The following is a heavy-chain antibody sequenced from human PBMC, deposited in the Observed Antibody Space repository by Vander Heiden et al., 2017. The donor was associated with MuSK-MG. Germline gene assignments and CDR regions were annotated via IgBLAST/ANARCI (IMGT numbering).Heavy chain of an antibody. Sequence: QVQLVESGGGVVQPGRSLRLSCAASGFTFSSYGMHWVRQAPGKGLEWVAVISYDGSNKYYADSVKGRFTISRDNSKNTLYLQMNSLRAEDTAVYYCAKVLPIPTRGGETQTDYWGQGTLVTVSS. CDR1: GFTFSSYG. V-gene: IGHV3-30*18. J-gene: IGHJ4*02. CDR3: AKVLPIPTRGGETQTDY. D-gene: IGHD2-21*01. CDR2: ISYDGSNK.